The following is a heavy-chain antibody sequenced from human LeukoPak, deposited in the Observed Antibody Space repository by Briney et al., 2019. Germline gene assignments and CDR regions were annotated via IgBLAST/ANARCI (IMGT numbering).Heavy chain of an antibody. CDR3: AKSSGDLYYFDS. Sequence: GGSLRLSCAASGFTFSSSAMSWVRQAPGKGLEWVSTISGSGVRSDHADSVKGRFTISRDNSKNTLYVQMSSLRAEDTAVYYCAKSSGDLYYFDSWGQGTLVTVSS. CDR2: ISGSGVRS. CDR1: GFTFSSSA. D-gene: IGHD3-10*01. J-gene: IGHJ4*02. V-gene: IGHV3-23*01.